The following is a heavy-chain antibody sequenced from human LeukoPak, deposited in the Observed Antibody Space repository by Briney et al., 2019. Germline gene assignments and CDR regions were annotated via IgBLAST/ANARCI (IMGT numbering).Heavy chain of an antibody. CDR1: GFTFSSYA. Sequence: GGSLRLSCGASGFTFSSYAMSWVRQAPGKGLEWVSAISGSGGSTYYADSVKGRFTIFRDNSKNTLYLQMNSLRAVDTAVYYCAKDLYYYDSSGHWGQGTLVTVSS. J-gene: IGHJ4*02. V-gene: IGHV3-23*01. CDR2: ISGSGGST. CDR3: AKDLYYYDSSGH. D-gene: IGHD3-22*01.